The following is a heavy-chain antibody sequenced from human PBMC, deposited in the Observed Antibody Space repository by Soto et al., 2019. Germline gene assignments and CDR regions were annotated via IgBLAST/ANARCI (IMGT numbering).Heavy chain of an antibody. CDR2: TSTHNGNT. V-gene: IGHV1-18*01. J-gene: IGHJ4*02. CDR1: GYSFTSYG. Sequence: QVQLVQSGAEVRKPGASVNISCRTSGYSFTSYGLSWVRQAPGQGLEWMGWTSTHNGNTNSAQQLQGRATVTTDTSTSTAYMELRSLRSDDTAVYYCARWRDGYFDYWGQGTLVTVSS. CDR3: ARWRDGYFDY.